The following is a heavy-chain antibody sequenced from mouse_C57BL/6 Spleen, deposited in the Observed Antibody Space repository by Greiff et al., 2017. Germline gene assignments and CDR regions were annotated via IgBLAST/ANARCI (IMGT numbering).Heavy chain of an antibody. CDR1: GFTFSDYY. D-gene: IGHD1-1*01. J-gene: IGHJ1*03. CDR2: INYDGSST. CDR3: ARGNYYGSYWYFDV. Sequence: EVKLMESEGGLVQPGRSMKLSCPASGFTFSDYYMAWVRQVPEKGLEWVANINYDGSSTYYLDSLKSRFIISRDNAKNILYLQMRSLKSEDTATYYCARGNYYGSYWYFDVWGTGTTVTVSS. V-gene: IGHV5-16*01.